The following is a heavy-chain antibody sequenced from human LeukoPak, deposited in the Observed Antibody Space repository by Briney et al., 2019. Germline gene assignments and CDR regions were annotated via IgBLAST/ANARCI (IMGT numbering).Heavy chain of an antibody. D-gene: IGHD3-9*01. CDR3: ARGDDILTGYYKARAFDI. CDR1: GYTFTSYY. Sequence: ASVKVSCKASGYTFTSYYMHWVRQAPGQGLEWMGIINPSGGSTSYAQKSQGRVTMTRDMSTSTVYMELSSLRSEDTAVYYCARGDDILTGYYKARAFDIWGQGTMVTVSS. CDR2: INPSGGST. V-gene: IGHV1-46*01. J-gene: IGHJ3*02.